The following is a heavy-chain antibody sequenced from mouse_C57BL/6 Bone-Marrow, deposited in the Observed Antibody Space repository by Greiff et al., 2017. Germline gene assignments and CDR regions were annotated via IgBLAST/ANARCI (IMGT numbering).Heavy chain of an antibody. CDR1: GYTFTDYE. Sequence: QVQLQQPGAELVRPGASVTLSCKASGYTFTDYEMHWVKQTPVHGLEWIGAIDPETGGTAYNQKFKGKAILTADKSSSTAYMELRSRTSEDSAVYYCTRDYYGSSYPHWYFDVWGTGTTVTVSS. J-gene: IGHJ1*03. V-gene: IGHV1-15*01. CDR3: TRDYYGSSYPHWYFDV. CDR2: IDPETGGT. D-gene: IGHD1-1*01.